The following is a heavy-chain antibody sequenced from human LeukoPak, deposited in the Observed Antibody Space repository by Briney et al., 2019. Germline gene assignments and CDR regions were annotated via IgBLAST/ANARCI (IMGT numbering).Heavy chain of an antibody. CDR3: ARDRGSGSYYNPTHPYYYYGMDV. CDR1: GFFFSAYS. D-gene: IGHD3-10*01. V-gene: IGHV3-48*04. Sequence: PGGPLRLSCAASGFFFSAYSMNWVRQAPGKGLEWVSHIGRGITYADSVKGRFTISRDDAKNSVYLQMNGLRAEDTAVYYCARDRGSGSYYNPTHPYYYYGMDVWGQGTTVTVSS. J-gene: IGHJ6*02. CDR2: IGRGIT.